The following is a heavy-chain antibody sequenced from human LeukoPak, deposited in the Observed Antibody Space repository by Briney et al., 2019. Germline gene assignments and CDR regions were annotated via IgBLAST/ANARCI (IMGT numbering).Heavy chain of an antibody. CDR1: GYTFTGYY. CDR3: ARGYCTNGVCDSGCGY. D-gene: IGHD2-8*01. J-gene: IGHJ4*02. CDR2: INPNRGGT. Sequence: ASVKVSCTASGYTFTGYYMHWVRQAPGQGLEWMGWINPNRGGTNYAQKFQGRVTMPWATSISTAYMELSRLRSDDTAVYYGARGYCTNGVCDSGCGYWGQGTLVTVSS. V-gene: IGHV1-2*02.